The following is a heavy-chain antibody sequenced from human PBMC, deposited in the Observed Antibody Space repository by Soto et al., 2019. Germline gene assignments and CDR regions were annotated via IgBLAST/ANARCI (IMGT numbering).Heavy chain of an antibody. CDR3: AKVLTTHTYGPLDP. V-gene: IGHV3-9*01. D-gene: IGHD5-18*01. CDR1: GFTFDDYG. Sequence: PGGSLRLSCAASGFTFDDYGMHWVRQAPGKGLEWVSGISWNSGSIGYADSVKGRFIISRDNAKNSLYLQMNSLRAEDTALYYCAKVLTTHTYGPLDPWVQGTFVTVSS. J-gene: IGHJ5*02. CDR2: ISWNSGSI.